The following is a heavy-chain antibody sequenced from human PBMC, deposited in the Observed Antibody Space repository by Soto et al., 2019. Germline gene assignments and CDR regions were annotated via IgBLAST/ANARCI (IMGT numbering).Heavy chain of an antibody. V-gene: IGHV3-30-3*01. CDR3: ARDLLGQHYYVSSGYYDWYDY. D-gene: IGHD3-22*01. CDR1: GFTFSSYA. Sequence: GGSLRLSCAASGFTFSSYAMHWVRQAPGKGLEWVAVISYDGSNKYYADSVKGRFTISRDNSKNTLYLQMNSLRAEDTAVYYCARDLLGQHYYVSSGYYDWYDYWGQGTLVTVSS. CDR2: ISYDGSNK. J-gene: IGHJ4*02.